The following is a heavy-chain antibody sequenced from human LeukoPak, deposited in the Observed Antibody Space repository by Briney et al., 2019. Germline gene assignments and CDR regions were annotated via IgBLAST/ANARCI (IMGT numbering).Heavy chain of an antibody. CDR2: ISSGSSTR. CDR3: ARLRYYAVDV. Sequence: GGSLRLSCAASGFTFNTFDMTWVRQAPGNGLECVSYISSGSSTRYYADSVKGRFTISRDNAKSSLFLQMNSLRAEDTAVYFCARLRYYAVDVWGQGTTVIVSS. CDR1: GFTFNTFD. V-gene: IGHV3-48*01. J-gene: IGHJ6*02.